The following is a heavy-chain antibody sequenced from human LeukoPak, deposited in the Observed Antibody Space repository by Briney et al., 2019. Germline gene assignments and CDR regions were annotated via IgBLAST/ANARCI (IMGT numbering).Heavy chain of an antibody. V-gene: IGHV4-39*01. Sequence: SSETLSLTCTVSGGSISSSSYYWGWIRQPPGQELEWIGSIYYSGSTYYNPSLKSRVTISVDTSKNQFSLKLSSVTAADTAGYYCVRQRSDYASTYFDYWGQGTLVTVSS. CDR2: IYYSGST. J-gene: IGHJ4*02. D-gene: IGHD4-17*01. CDR1: GGSISSSSYY. CDR3: VRQRSDYASTYFDY.